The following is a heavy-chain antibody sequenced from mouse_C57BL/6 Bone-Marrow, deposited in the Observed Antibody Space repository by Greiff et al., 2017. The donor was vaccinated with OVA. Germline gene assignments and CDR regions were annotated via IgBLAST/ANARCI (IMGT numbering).Heavy chain of an antibody. Sequence: VKLMESGPGLVAPSQSLSITCTVSGFSLTSYAISWVRQPPGKGLEWLGVIWTGGGTNYNSALKSRLSISKDNSKSQVFLKMNSLQTDDTARYYCARKGYYGSSCVAPSYWYFDVWGTGTTVTVSS. D-gene: IGHD1-1*01. V-gene: IGHV2-9-1*01. J-gene: IGHJ1*03. CDR1: GFSLTSYA. CDR2: IWTGGGT. CDR3: ARKGYYGSSCVAPSYWYFDV.